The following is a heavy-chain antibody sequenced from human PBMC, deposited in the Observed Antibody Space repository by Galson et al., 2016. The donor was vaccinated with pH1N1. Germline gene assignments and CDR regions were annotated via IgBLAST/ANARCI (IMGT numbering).Heavy chain of an antibody. Sequence: SLRLSCAASGFSLSMYWMGWVRQAPGKGLEWLANIKQDGSEKYYVDSVKGRFTITRDNAKNSLYLQMNSLRAEDTAMYYCVRAVGRAEAHWGQGTLVTVSS. CDR3: VRAVGRAEAH. D-gene: IGHD1-26*01. CDR1: GFSLSMYW. J-gene: IGHJ4*02. CDR2: IKQDGSEK. V-gene: IGHV3-7*01.